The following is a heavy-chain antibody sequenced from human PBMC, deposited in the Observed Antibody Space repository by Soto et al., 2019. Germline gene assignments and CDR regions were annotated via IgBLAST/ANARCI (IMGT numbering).Heavy chain of an antibody. CDR3: ARGWGYDSNDSYYAY. CDR2: IIPIVGTA. V-gene: IGHV1-69*01. J-gene: IGHJ4*02. D-gene: IGHD3-22*01. Sequence: QVQLVQSGAEVRKPGSSVKVSCKASGGTFSRHAISWVRQAPGQGLEWMGGIIPIVGTANHAQKFQGRVTIIADESTSTVYMELSSLRCEDTAMYYCARGWGYDSNDSYYAYCGQGTLIIVSS. CDR1: GGTFSRHA.